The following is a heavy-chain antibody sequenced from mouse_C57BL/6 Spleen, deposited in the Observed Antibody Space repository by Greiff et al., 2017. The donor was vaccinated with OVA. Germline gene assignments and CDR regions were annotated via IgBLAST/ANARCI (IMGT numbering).Heavy chain of an antibody. D-gene: IGHD1-1*01. CDR3: ARVITTVVANYAMDY. Sequence: MEPEGGLVQPGSSMKLSCTASGFTFSDYYMAWVRQVPEKGLEWVANINYDGSIIYYLDSFKSRFILSIDNAKNILYLQMSSLKSEDTATYYCARVITTVVANYAMDYWGQGTSVTVSS. CDR1: GFTFSDYY. V-gene: IGHV5-16*01. J-gene: IGHJ4*01. CDR2: INYDGSII.